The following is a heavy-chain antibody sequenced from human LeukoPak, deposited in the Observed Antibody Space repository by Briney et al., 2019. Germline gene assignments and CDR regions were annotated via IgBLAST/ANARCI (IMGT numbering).Heavy chain of an antibody. D-gene: IGHD3-10*01. Sequence: PSETLSLTCTVSGGSISSGGYYWSWIRQPPGKGLEWIGYIYHGGSTYYNPSLKSRVTISVDRSKNQFSLKLSSVTAADTAVYYCARTASGSGSYPALYFDYWGQGTLVTVSS. V-gene: IGHV4-30-2*01. CDR1: GGSISSGGYY. CDR2: IYHGGST. J-gene: IGHJ4*02. CDR3: ARTASGSGSYPALYFDY.